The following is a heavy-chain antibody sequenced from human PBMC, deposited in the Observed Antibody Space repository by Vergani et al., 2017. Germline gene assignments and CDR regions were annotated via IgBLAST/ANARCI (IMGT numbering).Heavy chain of an antibody. CDR3: ARPAGYSSSSYYYYGMDV. Sequence: QVQLVQSGAEVKKPGSSVKVSCKASGGTFSSYAISWVRQAPGQGLEWMGRIIPIFGTANYAQKFQGRVTITADESTSTAYMELSSLRSEDTAVYYWARPAGYSSSSYYYYGMDVWGQGTTVTVSS. D-gene: IGHD6-6*01. J-gene: IGHJ6*02. CDR2: IIPIFGTA. V-gene: IGHV1-69*18. CDR1: GGTFSSYA.